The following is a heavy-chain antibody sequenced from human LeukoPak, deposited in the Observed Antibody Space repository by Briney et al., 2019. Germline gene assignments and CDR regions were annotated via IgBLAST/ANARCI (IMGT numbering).Heavy chain of an antibody. V-gene: IGHV3-15*01. J-gene: IGHJ4*02. CDR2: LKSKGGGETA. D-gene: IGHD1-1*01. CDR1: GFTFSSYG. CDR3: SWELDVSFGRRLES. Sequence: GRSLRLSCAASGFTFSSYGMHWVRQAPGGGLEWVGRLKSKGGGETADYGAAVKGRFTISRDDSKSTLYLQMNSLKNEDTAVYFCSWELDVSFGRRLESWGQGTLVTVAS.